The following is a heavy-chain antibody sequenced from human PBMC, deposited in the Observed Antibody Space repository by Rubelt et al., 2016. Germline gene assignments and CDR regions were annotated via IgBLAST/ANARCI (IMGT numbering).Heavy chain of an antibody. D-gene: IGHD5-24*01. J-gene: IGHJ4*02. Sequence: EVQLLESGGGLVQPGGSLRLSCAASGFTFSSYAMSWVRQAPGKGLEWVSSISSSSSYIYYADSVKGRFTISRDNAKNSLYLQMNSLRAEDTAVYYCARGWLQFVFDYWGQGTLVTVSS. V-gene: IGHV3-21*01. CDR3: ARGWLQFVFDY. CDR2: ISSSSSYI. CDR1: GFTFSSYA.